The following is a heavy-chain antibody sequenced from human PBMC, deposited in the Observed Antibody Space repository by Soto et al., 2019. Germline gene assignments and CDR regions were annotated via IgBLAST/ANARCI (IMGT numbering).Heavy chain of an antibody. CDR3: ARAPGSSGYSDYFDY. D-gene: IGHD3-22*01. CDR1: GLTVRGSY. Sequence: EVQLVESGGSLIQPGGPLRLPVPPRGLTVRGSYMSWFAQVPGQGLEWVLVIYGGGSTYYVASVKGRFTISRDNSKNTLYLQMNSLRAEDTAVYYCARAPGSSGYSDYFDYWGQGTLVTVSS. V-gene: IGHV3-53*01. CDR2: IYGGGST. J-gene: IGHJ4*02.